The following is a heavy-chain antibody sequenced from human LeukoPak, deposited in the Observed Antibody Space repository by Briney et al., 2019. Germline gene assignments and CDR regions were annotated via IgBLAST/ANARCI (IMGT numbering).Heavy chain of an antibody. CDR2: IHYSGIT. CDR3: ARHLDYYGSGSYLGL. D-gene: IGHD3-10*01. CDR1: GGSISGSSHY. J-gene: IGHJ4*02. Sequence: TSETLSLTCLVSGGSISGSSHYWGWVRQPPGKGPEWIGIIHYSGITYYSPSLKSPVTISVDTSKNQCSLKLTSVTAADTAVYYCARHLDYYGSGSYLGLWGQGTLVTVSS. V-gene: IGHV4-39*01.